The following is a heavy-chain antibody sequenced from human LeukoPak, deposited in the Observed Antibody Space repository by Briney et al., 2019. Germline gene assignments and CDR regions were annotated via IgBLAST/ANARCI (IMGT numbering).Heavy chain of an antibody. CDR2: ISYDGSNK. V-gene: IGHV3-30-3*01. Sequence: GRSLRLSCAASGFTFSSYAMHWVRQAPGKGLEWVAVISYDGSNKYYADSVKGRFTISRDNSKNTLYLQMNSLRAEDTAVYYCARVYCGGDCYSGALDYWGQGTLVTVSS. J-gene: IGHJ4*02. CDR3: ARVYCGGDCYSGALDY. D-gene: IGHD2-21*02. CDR1: GFTFSSYA.